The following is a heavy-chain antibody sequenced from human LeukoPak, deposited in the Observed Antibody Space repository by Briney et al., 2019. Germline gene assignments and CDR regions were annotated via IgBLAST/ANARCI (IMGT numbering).Heavy chain of an antibody. D-gene: IGHD6-6*01. CDR1: GFTLRNYG. V-gene: IGHV3-23*01. CDR3: ANTHCDSSPIVWNF. CDR2: LSDGGVRI. Sequence: LPGGSLRLSCIASGFTLRNYGMSWARRAPGKGLDWASGLSDGGVRIFYADSVKGRFTISRDNSKNTLYLQMDSLRAEDTAVYYCANTHCDSSPIVWNFWGQGTLVTVSS. J-gene: IGHJ4*02.